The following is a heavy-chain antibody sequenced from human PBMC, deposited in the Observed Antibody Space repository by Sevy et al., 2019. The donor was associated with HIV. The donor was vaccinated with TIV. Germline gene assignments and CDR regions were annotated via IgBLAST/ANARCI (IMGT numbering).Heavy chain of an antibody. D-gene: IGHD2-2*01. CDR3: ARQPDIVVVLTGMSHFDS. V-gene: IGHV5-51*01. Sequence: GESLKISCKGSGYTLTNYWIAWVRQRPGKGLEWMGIIYLGDSHTIYSPSFQGQVTISADKSISTAYLQWSSLKASDTAIYYCARQPDIVVVLTGMSHFDSWGQGTPVTVSS. CDR1: GYTLTNYW. J-gene: IGHJ4*02. CDR2: IYLGDSHT.